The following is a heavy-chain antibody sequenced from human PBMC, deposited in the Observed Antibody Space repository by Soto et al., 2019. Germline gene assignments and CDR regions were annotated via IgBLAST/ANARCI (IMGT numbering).Heavy chain of an antibody. Sequence: GGALILSCAASGFTFSSYGMHWVLQAPGKGLEWVAVISYDGSNKYYADSVKGRFTISRDNSKNTLYLQMNSLRAEDTAVYYCANPWYSPARVEAFDIWGQGTMVTVSS. J-gene: IGHJ3*02. CDR3: ANPWYSPARVEAFDI. CDR1: GFTFSSYG. D-gene: IGHD6-13*01. V-gene: IGHV3-30*18. CDR2: ISYDGSNK.